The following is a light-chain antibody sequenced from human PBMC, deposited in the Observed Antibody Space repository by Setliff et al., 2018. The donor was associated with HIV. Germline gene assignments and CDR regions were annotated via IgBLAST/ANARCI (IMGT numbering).Light chain of an antibody. CDR3: CSYGSSDTFV. J-gene: IGLJ1*01. CDR1: KSDIGTYNL. CDR2: DVN. V-gene: IGLV2-23*02. Sequence: QSVLTQPASVSGSPGQSITISCSGNKSDIGTYNLVSWYQQYPGKAPQLTIYDVNKRPSGVSARFSGSKSGNTASLTISGLQADDEADYYCCSYGSSDTFVFGTGTKVTVL.